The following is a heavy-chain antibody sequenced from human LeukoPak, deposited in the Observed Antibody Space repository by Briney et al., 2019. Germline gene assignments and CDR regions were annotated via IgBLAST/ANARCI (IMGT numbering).Heavy chain of an antibody. J-gene: IGHJ5*02. D-gene: IGHD2-21*02. CDR2: TYYRSKWYY. V-gene: IGHV6-1*01. CDR1: GDSVSSNSAA. CDR3: ARAKRGAYCGGDCYLDWFDP. Sequence: SQTLSLTCAISGDSVSSNSAAWSWIRQSPSRGLEWLGRTYYRSKWYYDYAVSVKTRITINSDTSKNQFSLQLNSVTAADTAVYYCARAKRGAYCGGDCYLDWFDPWGQGTLVTVSS.